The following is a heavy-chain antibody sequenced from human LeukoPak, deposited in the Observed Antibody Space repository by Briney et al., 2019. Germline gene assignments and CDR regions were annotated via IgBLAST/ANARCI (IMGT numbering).Heavy chain of an antibody. CDR2: ISGSGGST. J-gene: IGHJ4*02. Sequence: PGGSLRLSCAASGFTFSSYAMSWVRQAPGKGLEWVSAISGSGGSTYYADSVKGRFTISRYNSKNTLYLQMNSLRAEDTAVYYCASLGLIAVAGTGFGYWGQGTLVTVSS. CDR3: ASLGLIAVAGTGFGY. CDR1: GFTFSSYA. D-gene: IGHD6-19*01. V-gene: IGHV3-23*01.